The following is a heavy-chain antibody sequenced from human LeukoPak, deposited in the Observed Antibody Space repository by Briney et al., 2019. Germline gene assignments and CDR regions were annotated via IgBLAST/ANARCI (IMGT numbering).Heavy chain of an antibody. V-gene: IGHV1-46*01. CDR1: GYTFTSYY. D-gene: IGHD3-10*01. CDR2: INPSGGST. J-gene: IGHJ4*02. Sequence: ASVKVSCKASGYTFTSYYMHWVRQAPEQGLEWMGIINPSGGSTSYAQKFQGRVTMTRDTSTSTVYMELSSLRSEDTAVYYCARIMGRRDRGYYFDYWGQGTLVTVSS. CDR3: ARIMGRRDRGYYFDY.